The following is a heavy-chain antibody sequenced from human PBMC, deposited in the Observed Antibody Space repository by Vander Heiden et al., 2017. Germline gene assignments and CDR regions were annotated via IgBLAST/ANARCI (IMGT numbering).Heavy chain of an antibody. CDR3: ARGPYCSSTSCYPYYDILTGYYDY. CDR2: IYYSGST. Sequence: QVQLQESGPGLVKPSQTLSLTCTVSGGSISSGGYYWSWIRQHPGKGLEWIGYIYYSGSTYYNPSLKSRVTISVDTSKNQFSLKLSSVTAADTAVYYCARGPYCSSTSCYPYYDILTGYYDYWGQGTLVTVSS. V-gene: IGHV4-31*03. CDR1: GGSISSGGYY. D-gene: IGHD3-9*01. J-gene: IGHJ4*02.